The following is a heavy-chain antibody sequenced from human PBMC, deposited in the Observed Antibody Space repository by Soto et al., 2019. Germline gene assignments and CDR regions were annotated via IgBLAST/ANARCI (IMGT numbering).Heavy chain of an antibody. CDR2: VSSGGGT. CDR1: GLTFSTYA. V-gene: IGHV3-23*01. D-gene: IGHD2-15*01. J-gene: IGHJ4*02. Sequence: GGSLRLSCAASGLTFSTYAMGWVRQAPGKGLEWVSVVSSGGGTHYADSVKGRFTVSRDNSKNTLSLQMNSLRADDTAVYYCAKRRGAGGHFDYWGQGALVTVSS. CDR3: AKRRGAGGHFDY.